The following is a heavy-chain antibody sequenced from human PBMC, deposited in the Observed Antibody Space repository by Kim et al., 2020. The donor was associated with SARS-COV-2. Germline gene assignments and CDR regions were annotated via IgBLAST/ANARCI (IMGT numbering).Heavy chain of an antibody. J-gene: IGHJ6*02. CDR1: GFTFSTYD. CDR2: ISYDGNKK. Sequence: GGSLRLSCATSGFTFSTYDMHWVRQAPGKGLEWVTVISYDGNKKFYADSVKGRLTISRDNSKNTLYLQMTSLRAEDTAVYYCAKDNMDVWGQGTTVTVSS. V-gene: IGHV3-30*18. CDR3: AKDNMDV.